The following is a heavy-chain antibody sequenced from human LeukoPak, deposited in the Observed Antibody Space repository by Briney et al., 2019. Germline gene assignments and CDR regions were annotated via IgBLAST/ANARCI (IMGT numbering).Heavy chain of an antibody. CDR3: ARLSVNIMTYFFDY. CDR1: GGAITNYY. Sequence: SETLSLTCGVSGGAITNYYWNWIRQAPGKGLEWLGYIYYTGSTTYNPSVKSRITISLDTSKKQISLKLRSVTAADTAVYYCARLSVNIMTYFFDYWGRGTLVTVSS. J-gene: IGHJ4*02. D-gene: IGHD3-16*01. V-gene: IGHV4-59*01. CDR2: IYYTGST.